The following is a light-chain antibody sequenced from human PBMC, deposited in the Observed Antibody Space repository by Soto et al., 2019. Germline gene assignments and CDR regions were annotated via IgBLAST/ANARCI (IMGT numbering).Light chain of an antibody. CDR2: DAS. CDR1: QSISSW. J-gene: IGKJ4*01. V-gene: IGKV1-5*01. Sequence: DIPMPQSPSTLSASVGARVTITWRASQSISSWLAWYQTTPGNAPRLMIYDASSLESGVPSRFRGIGSGTEFTLTIRSLQPEDLAVYDGRQYGRSLGFAFGGGTKVDIK. CDR3: RQYGRSLGFA.